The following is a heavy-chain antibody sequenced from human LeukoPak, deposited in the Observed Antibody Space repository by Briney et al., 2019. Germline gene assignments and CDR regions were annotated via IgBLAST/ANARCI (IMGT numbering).Heavy chain of an antibody. V-gene: IGHV3-23*05. CDR3: ARDGYIVYYYGSGSYYNARHFDY. D-gene: IGHD3-10*01. J-gene: IGHJ4*02. CDR1: GIPIRSYG. Sequence: GGTLGLSCAASGIPIRSYGMTWVRQAPGRGLQWVSSINNSGTRTFYEDSVRGRFTISRDDSKNTIYLQMNSLRSDDTAVYYCARDGYIVYYYGSGSYYNARHFDYWGQGTLVTVSS. CDR2: INNSGTRT.